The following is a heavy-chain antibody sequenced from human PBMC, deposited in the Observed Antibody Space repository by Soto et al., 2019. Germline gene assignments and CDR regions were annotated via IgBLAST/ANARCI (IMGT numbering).Heavy chain of an antibody. CDR2: IYNDGTYS. CDR1: VFIFKIYL. V-gene: IGHV3-74*01. Sequence: GGSLRLSCSASVFIFKIYLVHWVRPSPGKGLVWISRIYNDGTYSDYADSVRGRFTISRDNVNDTLYLQMNNLRAEDSGLYYCTRGPRPISTGTGAYWGQGTQVTVSS. J-gene: IGHJ4*02. CDR3: TRGPRPISTGTGAY. D-gene: IGHD3-10*01.